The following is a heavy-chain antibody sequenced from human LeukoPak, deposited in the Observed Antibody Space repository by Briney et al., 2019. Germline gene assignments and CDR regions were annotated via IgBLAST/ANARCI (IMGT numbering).Heavy chain of an antibody. CDR1: GFTFSSYE. CDR2: ISTSGSTI. CDR3: AKGRCSGGSCYGRGFDY. D-gene: IGHD2-15*01. V-gene: IGHV3-48*03. Sequence: GGSLRLSCAASGFTFSSYEMNWVRQAPGKGLEWVSYISTSGSTIYYADSVKGRFTISRDNAKNSLYLQMNSLRAEDTAVYYCAKGRCSGGSCYGRGFDYWGQGTLVTVSS. J-gene: IGHJ4*02.